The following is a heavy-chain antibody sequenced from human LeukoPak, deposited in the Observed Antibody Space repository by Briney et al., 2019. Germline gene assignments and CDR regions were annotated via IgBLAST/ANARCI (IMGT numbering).Heavy chain of an antibody. V-gene: IGHV3-11*01. J-gene: IGHJ4*02. Sequence: PGGSLRLSCAASGFTFSDYYMGWIRQAPGKGLEWVSYISSSDSTIYYADSVKGRFTISRDNAKNSLYLQMNSLRAEDTAVYYCARGSSGWYSDYWGQGTLVTVSS. CDR3: ARGSSGWYSDY. CDR2: ISSSDSTI. CDR1: GFTFSDYY. D-gene: IGHD6-19*01.